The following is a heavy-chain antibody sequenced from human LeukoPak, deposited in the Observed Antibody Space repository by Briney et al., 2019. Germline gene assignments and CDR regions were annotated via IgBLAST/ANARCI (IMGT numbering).Heavy chain of an antibody. CDR1: GFTFDDYA. CDR2: ISWDVGST. CDR3: AKDRVAVGRYCSSTSCRYYYYYYMDV. V-gene: IGHV3-43D*04. Sequence: PGGSLRLSCAASGFTFDDYAMHWVRQAPGKGLEWVSLISWDVGSTYYADSVKGRFTISRDNSKNSLYLQMNSLRAEDTALYYCAKDRVAVGRYCSSTSCRYYYYYYMDVWGKGTTVTVSS. J-gene: IGHJ6*03. D-gene: IGHD2-2*01.